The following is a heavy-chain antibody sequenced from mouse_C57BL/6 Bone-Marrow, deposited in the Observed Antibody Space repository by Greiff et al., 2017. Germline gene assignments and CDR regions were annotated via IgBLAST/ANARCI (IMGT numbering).Heavy chain of an antibody. CDR2: ISYDGSN. D-gene: IGHD2-10*01. Sequence: EVKLQESGPGLVKPSQSLSLTCSVTGYSITSGYYWNWIRQFPGNKLEWMGYISYDGSNNYNPSLKNRISITRDTSKNQFFLKLNYVTTEDTATYYCARVDDAYSGKNFDYWGQGTTLTVSS. CDR1: GYSITSGYY. CDR3: ARVDDAYSGKNFDY. V-gene: IGHV3-6*01. J-gene: IGHJ2*01.